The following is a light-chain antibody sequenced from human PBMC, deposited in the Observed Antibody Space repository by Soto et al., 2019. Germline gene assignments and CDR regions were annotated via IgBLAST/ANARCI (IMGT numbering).Light chain of an antibody. CDR2: RNN. CDR1: SSNIGSNS. V-gene: IGLV1-47*01. Sequence: QSVLTQPPSASGTPGQRVTISCSGISSNIGSNSVCWYQQLPGTAPKLLIYRNNQRPSGVPDRFSGSKSGTSASLAISGLRSEDEADYYCEAWDDSLSGPVFGGGTKLTVL. J-gene: IGLJ2*01. CDR3: EAWDDSLSGPV.